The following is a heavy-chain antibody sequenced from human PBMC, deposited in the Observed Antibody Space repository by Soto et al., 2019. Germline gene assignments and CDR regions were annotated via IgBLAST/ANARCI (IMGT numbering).Heavy chain of an antibody. CDR1: GASISSGDYY. Sequence: QVQLQESGPGLVKPSQTLSLTCAVSGASISSGDYYWSWIRQHPGTGLEWIGYIYYNGRAYYNPSLNSRVTMSSDTSKNQFSLKLSSVTAADTAVYYCARRGAGSGSFDYWGQGALVTVSS. CDR3: ARRGAGSGSFDY. CDR2: IYYNGRA. D-gene: IGHD3-10*01. J-gene: IGHJ4*02. V-gene: IGHV4-31*11.